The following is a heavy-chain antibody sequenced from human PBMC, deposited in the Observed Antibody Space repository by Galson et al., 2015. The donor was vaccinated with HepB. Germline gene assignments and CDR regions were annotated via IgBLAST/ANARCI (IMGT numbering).Heavy chain of an antibody. Sequence: SLRLSCAASGFTFSSYAMHWVRQAPGKGLEWVAVISYDGSNKYYADSVKGRFTISRDNSKNTLYLQMNSLRAEDTAVYYCARASYCSSTSCYRYYGVDVWGQGTTVTVSS. V-gene: IGHV3-30*04. J-gene: IGHJ6*02. D-gene: IGHD2-2*01. CDR2: ISYDGSNK. CDR1: GFTFSSYA. CDR3: ARASYCSSTSCYRYYGVDV.